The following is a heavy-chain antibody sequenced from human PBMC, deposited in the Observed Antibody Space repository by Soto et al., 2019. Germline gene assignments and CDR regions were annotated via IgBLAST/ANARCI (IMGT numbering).Heavy chain of an antibody. CDR1: GYTFTSYG. Sequence: GASVKVSCKASGYTFTSYGSRWVRQAPGQGLEWMGWISAYNGNTNYAQKLQGRVTMTTDTSTSTAYMELRSLRPDDTAVYYCARDSAQIAVTDHYYYYGMDVWGQGTTVTVSS. CDR2: ISAYNGNT. CDR3: ARDSAQIAVTDHYYYYGMDV. J-gene: IGHJ6*02. V-gene: IGHV1-18*01. D-gene: IGHD6-19*01.